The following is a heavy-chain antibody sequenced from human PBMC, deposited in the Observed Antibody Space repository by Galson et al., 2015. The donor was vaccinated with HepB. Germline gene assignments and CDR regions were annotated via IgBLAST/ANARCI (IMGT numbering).Heavy chain of an antibody. D-gene: IGHD3-9*01. J-gene: IGHJ5*02. CDR3: ARRLYLNGYYSGS. CDR2: INYGGTT. V-gene: IGHV4-34*01. CDR1: GGSFSGYY. Sequence: TLSLTCAVYGGSFSGYYWSWIRQAPGKGLEWIGEINYGGTTHYNPSLKSRVTISVDTSKNQFSLKLSSVTAADTAVYYCARRLYLNGYYSGSWGQGTLVTVSS.